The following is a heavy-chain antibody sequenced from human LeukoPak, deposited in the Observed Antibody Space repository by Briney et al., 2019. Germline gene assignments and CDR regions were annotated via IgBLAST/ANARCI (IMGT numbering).Heavy chain of an antibody. CDR1: GFTFSSNA. CDR2: ISGSGGST. D-gene: IGHD6-13*01. Sequence: PXGSLRLSCAASGFTFSSNAMTWVRQAPGRGLEWVSGISGSGGSTYYADSVKGRFTISRDNSKNTLYVQINSLRAEDTAVYYCISSSSFTGGFDPWGQGTLVTVSS. V-gene: IGHV3-23*01. CDR3: ISSSSFTGGFDP. J-gene: IGHJ5*02.